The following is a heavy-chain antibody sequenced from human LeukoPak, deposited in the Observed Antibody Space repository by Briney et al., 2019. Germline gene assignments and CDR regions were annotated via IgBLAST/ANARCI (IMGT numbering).Heavy chain of an antibody. CDR3: AKDPDCTSGICYTFFDY. J-gene: IGHJ4*02. CDR1: GFTFSHFG. CDR2: IRYDGGNT. V-gene: IGHV3-30*02. Sequence: GGSLRLSCEASGFTFSHFGMHWVRQAPGKGLEWVAFIRYDGGNTHYADSVKGRFTISRDDSQNRLFLQMNSLRAEDTAVYYCAKDPDCTSGICYTFFDYWGQGTLVTVSS. D-gene: IGHD2-8*01.